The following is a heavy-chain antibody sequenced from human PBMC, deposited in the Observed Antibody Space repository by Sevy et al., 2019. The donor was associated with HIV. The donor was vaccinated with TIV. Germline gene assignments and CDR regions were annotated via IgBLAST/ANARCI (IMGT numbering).Heavy chain of an antibody. V-gene: IGHV3-30*02. CDR3: AKDSCSGGSCYYYYGMDV. Sequence: GGSLRLSCAASGFTFSSYGMHWVRQAPGKGLEWVAFIRYDGSNKYYANSVKGRFTISRDNSKNTLYLHMNSLRAEDTAVYYCAKDSCSGGSCYYYYGMDVWGQGTTVTVSS. CDR2: IRYDGSNK. CDR1: GFTFSSYG. D-gene: IGHD2-15*01. J-gene: IGHJ6*02.